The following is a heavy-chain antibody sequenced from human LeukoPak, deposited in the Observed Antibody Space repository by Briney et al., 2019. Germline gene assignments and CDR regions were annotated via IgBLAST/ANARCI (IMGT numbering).Heavy chain of an antibody. J-gene: IGHJ4*02. CDR1: GGSISSGSYY. Sequence: PSETLTLACTVSGGSISSGSYYWSWIRQPAGKGLEWIGRIYTSGSTNYNPSLKSRVTISVDTSKNQFSLKLSSVTAADTAVYYCARERRVAVAGTAFDYWGQGTLVTVSS. D-gene: IGHD6-19*01. V-gene: IGHV4-61*02. CDR3: ARERRVAVAGTAFDY. CDR2: IYTSGST.